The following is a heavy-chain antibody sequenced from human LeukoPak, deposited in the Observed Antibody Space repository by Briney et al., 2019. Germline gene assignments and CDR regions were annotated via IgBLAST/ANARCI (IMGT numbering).Heavy chain of an antibody. CDR2: INPSGGST. CDR1: GYTFTSYY. V-gene: IGHV1-46*01. CDR3: ARDGALYYGDSTYGMDV. Sequence: VASVKVSCKASGYTFTSYYMHWVRQAPGQGLEWMGIINPSGGSTSYAQKFQGRVTMTRDTSTSTVYMGLSSLRSEDTAVYYCARDGALYYGDSTYGMDVWGQGTTVTVSS. J-gene: IGHJ6*02. D-gene: IGHD4-17*01.